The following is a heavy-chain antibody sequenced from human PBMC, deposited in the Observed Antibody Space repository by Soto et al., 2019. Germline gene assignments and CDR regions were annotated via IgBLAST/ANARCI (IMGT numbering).Heavy chain of an antibody. CDR2: INHSGST. D-gene: IGHD6-19*01. CDR3: ARLASGWQYYYFDF. Sequence: QVQLQQWGAGLLKPSETLSLTCAVYGGSFSPYFWSWIRQPPGKGLEWIGEINHSGSTNQHPSLTRRDTLSVETSKNQVSLKLTSVTAADTAVYYCARLASGWQYYYFDFWGRGTPVTVSS. J-gene: IGHJ2*01. CDR1: GGSFSPYF. V-gene: IGHV4-34*01.